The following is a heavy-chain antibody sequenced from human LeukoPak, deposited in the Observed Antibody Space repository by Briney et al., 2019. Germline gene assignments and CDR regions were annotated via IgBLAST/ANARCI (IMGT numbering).Heavy chain of an antibody. CDR3: ARDYSSSSYYYYGMDV. CDR1: GGSISGSSYY. CDR2: IYYSGST. D-gene: IGHD6-6*01. J-gene: IGHJ6*02. V-gene: IGHV4-39*07. Sequence: PSETLSLTCTVSGGSISGSSYYWGWIRQPPGKGLEWIGSIYYSGSTYYNPSLKSRVTISVDTSKNQFSLKLNSVTAADTAVYYCARDYSSSSYYYYGMDVWGQGTTVTVSS.